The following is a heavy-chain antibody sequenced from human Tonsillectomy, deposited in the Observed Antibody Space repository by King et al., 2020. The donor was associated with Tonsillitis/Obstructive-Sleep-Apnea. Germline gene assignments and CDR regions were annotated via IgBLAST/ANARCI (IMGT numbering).Heavy chain of an antibody. Sequence: VQLVESGGGLEQPGGSLRLSCVASGFTFSSYAMSWVRQAPGKGLEWVSGIRGSGGSPYYADSVKGRFTNSRDNSKNTLYLQMNSLRAEDTAVYYCAKLGNLEWLGYYYYMDVWGKGTTVTVSS. J-gene: IGHJ6*03. CDR3: AKLGNLEWLGYYYYMDV. V-gene: IGHV3-23*04. CDR1: GFTFSSYA. D-gene: IGHD3-3*01. CDR2: IRGSGGSP.